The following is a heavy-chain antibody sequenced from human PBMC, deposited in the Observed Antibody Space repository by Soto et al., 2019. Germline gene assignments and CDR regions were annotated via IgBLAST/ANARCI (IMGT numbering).Heavy chain of an antibody. CDR1: GFTFSNYA. V-gene: IGHV3-23*04. D-gene: IGHD6-19*01. Sequence: EVQLVESGGGLVQPGGSLRLSCAASGFTFSNYAMSWVRQAPGKGLEWVSAISDSGGRTYYVDSVKGRFTISRDNSKNTLYLQMNSLRAEDTAVYFCVKELVNSGWTYFDYWGQGTLVTVSS. CDR3: VKELVNSGWTYFDY. J-gene: IGHJ4*02. CDR2: ISDSGGRT.